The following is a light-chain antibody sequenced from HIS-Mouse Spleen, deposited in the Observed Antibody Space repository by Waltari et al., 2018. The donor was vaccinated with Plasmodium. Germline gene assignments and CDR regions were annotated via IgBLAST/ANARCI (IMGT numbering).Light chain of an antibody. J-gene: IGKJ2*01. Sequence: EIVLTQSTGTLSWSPGERATLSCRASQSVSSSYLAWYKQKPGQAPRLLIYGASSRATVIPDRFSGSGSGTDFTLTIIRLEPEDFAVYYSPQYGSSPPYTFGQGTMLEIK. V-gene: IGKV3-20*01. CDR2: GAS. CDR3: PQYGSSPPYT. CDR1: QSVSSSY.